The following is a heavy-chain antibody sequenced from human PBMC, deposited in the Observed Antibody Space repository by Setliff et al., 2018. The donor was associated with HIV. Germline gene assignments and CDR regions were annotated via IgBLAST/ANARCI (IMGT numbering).Heavy chain of an antibody. D-gene: IGHD6-19*01. V-gene: IGHV4-38-2*01. CDR1: GYSMSSGYY. Sequence: SETLSLTCGVSGYSMSSGYYWGWIRQPPGKGLEWIGSIYYTGSTYYNPSLKSRVTISVDTSKSQFSLKLSSLTAADTAVYYCARGRTQWPNYTYFDPWGLGTLVTVSS. CDR3: ARGRTQWPNYTYFDP. J-gene: IGHJ5*02. CDR2: IYYTGST.